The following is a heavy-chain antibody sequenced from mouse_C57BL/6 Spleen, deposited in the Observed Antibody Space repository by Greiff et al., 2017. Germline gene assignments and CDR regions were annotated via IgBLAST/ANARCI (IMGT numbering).Heavy chain of an antibody. CDR3: ASYGYVGAMDY. J-gene: IGHJ4*01. CDR1: GYTFTDYY. D-gene: IGHD2-2*01. V-gene: IGHV1-77*01. CDR2: IGPGSGST. Sequence: QVQLQQSGAELVKPGASVKISCKASGYTFTDYYINWVKQRPGQGLEWIGKIGPGSGSTYYNEQFKGKATLTADKSSSTAYMQLSSRTSEDSAVYCCASYGYVGAMDYWGQGTSVTVSS.